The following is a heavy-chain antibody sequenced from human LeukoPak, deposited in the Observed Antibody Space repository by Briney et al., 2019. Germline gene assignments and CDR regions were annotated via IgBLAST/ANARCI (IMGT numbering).Heavy chain of an antibody. J-gene: IGHJ4*02. V-gene: IGHV3-48*01. CDR2: ISSSSSTI. Sequence: GGSLRLSCGVSGFKFNNYAMGWVRQAPGKGLEWVSYISSSSSTIYYADSVKGRFTISRDNAKNSLYLQMNSLRAEDTAVYYCARDDYSSGWNPFDYWGQGTLVTVSS. D-gene: IGHD6-19*01. CDR3: ARDDYSSGWNPFDY. CDR1: GFKFNNYA.